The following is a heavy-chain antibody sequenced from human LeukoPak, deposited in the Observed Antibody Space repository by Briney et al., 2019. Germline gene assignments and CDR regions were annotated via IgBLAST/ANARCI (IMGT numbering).Heavy chain of an antibody. V-gene: IGHV4-39*07. D-gene: IGHD7-27*01. CDR2: IYYSGST. Sequence: SETLSLTCTVSGGSISSNSDYWGWIRQPPGKGLEWIGTIYYSGSTYYNPSFKSRVIISVDTSKNQFSLKLSSVTAADTAVYYCARLLTGRFDPWGQGTLVTVSS. CDR3: ARLLTGRFDP. CDR1: GGSISSNSDY. J-gene: IGHJ5*02.